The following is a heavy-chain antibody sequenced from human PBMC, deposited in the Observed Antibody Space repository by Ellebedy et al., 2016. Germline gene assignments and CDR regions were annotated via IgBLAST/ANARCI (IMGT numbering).Heavy chain of an antibody. CDR2: IGGSGGST. Sequence: GESLKISXAASGFTFRTYAMSWVRQAPGKGLEWVSTIGGSGGSTYYADSLKGRFTISRDNSKNTLYLQMKSLRVEDTAVYYCARGRFGELRGWFDPWGQGTLVTVSS. V-gene: IGHV3-23*01. D-gene: IGHD3-10*01. CDR3: ARGRFGELRGWFDP. CDR1: GFTFRTYA. J-gene: IGHJ5*02.